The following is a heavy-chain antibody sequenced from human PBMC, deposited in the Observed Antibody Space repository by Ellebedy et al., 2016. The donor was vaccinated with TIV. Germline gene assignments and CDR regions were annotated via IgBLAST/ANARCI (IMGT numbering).Heavy chain of an antibody. CDR1: GFTFSNYD. CDR2: VGGSGSRT. D-gene: IGHD3-10*01. Sequence: GESLKISCAASGFTFSNYDMSWVRQAPGRGLEWVSAVGGSGSRTYYADSVKGRFTISRDNSKNTLYLQMNSLRAEDTAVYYCAFPYGSGPHDAFDIWGQGTMVTVSS. CDR3: AFPYGSGPHDAFDI. J-gene: IGHJ3*02. V-gene: IGHV3-23*01.